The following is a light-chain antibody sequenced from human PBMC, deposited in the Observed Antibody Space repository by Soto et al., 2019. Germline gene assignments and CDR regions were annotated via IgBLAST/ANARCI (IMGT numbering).Light chain of an antibody. J-gene: IGKJ1*01. CDR2: GAS. CDR1: QSISSY. V-gene: IGKV1-39*01. Sequence: DIQMTQSPSSLSASVGDRVTITCRASQSISSYLNWYQQKPGKAPKLLIYGASSLQSGVPARFSGSGSGTDFTITISSRQPEDFATYYCQQSYSTPRTFGQGTKVEIK. CDR3: QQSYSTPRT.